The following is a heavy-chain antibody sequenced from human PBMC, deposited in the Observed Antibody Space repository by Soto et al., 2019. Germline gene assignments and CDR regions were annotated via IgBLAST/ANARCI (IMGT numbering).Heavy chain of an antibody. Sequence: QLQLQESGPGLVKPSETLSLTCSVSDDSINSDKYYWGWIRQPPGKGLEWIGSIYYRGNAYYNPSLPTRVTIALDKSRSQFSLKLNSVTAADSAVYFCARLEGLATISDSFDFWGPGALVTVSS. CDR1: DDSINSDKYY. J-gene: IGHJ4*02. D-gene: IGHD3-9*01. CDR3: ARLEGLATISDSFDF. V-gene: IGHV4-39*01. CDR2: IYYRGNA.